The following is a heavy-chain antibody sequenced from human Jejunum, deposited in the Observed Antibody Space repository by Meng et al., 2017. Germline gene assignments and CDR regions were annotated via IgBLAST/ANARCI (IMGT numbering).Heavy chain of an antibody. CDR3: ARALGTYGTFFDY. Sequence: APGPVKPSGTRSLTCAVSGDSITSINWWSWVRQPPGKGLEWIGEIFHTGSTNYNPSLRSRLTISVDKSKNQFSLKLSSVTAADTAVYYCARALGTYGTFFDYWGQGTLVTVSS. CDR1: GDSITSINW. J-gene: IGHJ4*02. CDR2: IFHTGST. V-gene: IGHV4-4*02. D-gene: IGHD2-8*01.